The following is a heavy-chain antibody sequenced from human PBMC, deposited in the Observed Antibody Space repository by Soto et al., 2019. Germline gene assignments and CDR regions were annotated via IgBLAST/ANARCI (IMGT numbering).Heavy chain of an antibody. CDR2: ITGGGGDT. J-gene: IGHJ6*02. V-gene: IGHV3-23*01. D-gene: IGHD6-6*01. CDR3: AKHGGVAAPPTYYHGMDV. Sequence: EVQLLASGGGLVQPGGSLRLSCAVSGFTFSTYAVSWVRQVPGKGLEWVSSITGGGGDTFYADSVKGRLVISRDSSKNTVFLQMNSLTVEDTAIYYCAKHGGVAAPPTYYHGMDVWGQGTTVTVSS. CDR1: GFTFSTYA.